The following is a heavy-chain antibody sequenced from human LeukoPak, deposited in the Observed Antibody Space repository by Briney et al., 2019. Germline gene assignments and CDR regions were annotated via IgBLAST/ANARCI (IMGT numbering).Heavy chain of an antibody. CDR3: ARARSDLFDY. CDR2: IYYSGST. D-gene: IGHD3/OR15-3a*01. J-gene: IGHJ4*02. V-gene: IGHV4-59*02. Sequence: PSETLSLTCTVSGGSVSGYYWIWMRQPPGKGLEWIGYIYYSGSTNYNPSLKSRVTISVDTSKNQCSLKLSSVTAADTAVYYCARARSDLFDYWGQGTLVTVSS. CDR1: GGSVSGYY.